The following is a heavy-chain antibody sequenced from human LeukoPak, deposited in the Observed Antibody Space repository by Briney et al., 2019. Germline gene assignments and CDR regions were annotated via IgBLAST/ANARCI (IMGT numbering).Heavy chain of an antibody. Sequence: GGSLRLSCAASGFTFSSYAMHWVRQAPGKGLEWVAVISYDGSNKYYADSVKGRFTISRDNSKNTLYLQMNSLRAEDTAVYYCARDQGPIAARPLFLFDYWGQGTLVTVSS. V-gene: IGHV3-30-3*01. CDR2: ISYDGSNK. CDR3: ARDQGPIAARPLFLFDY. CDR1: GFTFSSYA. J-gene: IGHJ4*02. D-gene: IGHD6-6*01.